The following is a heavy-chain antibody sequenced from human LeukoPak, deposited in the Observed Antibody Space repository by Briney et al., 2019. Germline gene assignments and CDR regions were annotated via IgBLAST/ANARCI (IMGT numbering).Heavy chain of an antibody. Sequence: SETLSLTCTVSGGSISSYYWSWIRQPPRKGLEWIGEINHSGSTNYNPSLKSRVTISVDTSKNQFSLKLSSVTAADTAVYYCARKRAGNDYWGQGTLVTVSS. CDR3: ARKRAGNDY. CDR1: GGSISSYY. CDR2: INHSGST. J-gene: IGHJ4*02. V-gene: IGHV4-34*01. D-gene: IGHD6-13*01.